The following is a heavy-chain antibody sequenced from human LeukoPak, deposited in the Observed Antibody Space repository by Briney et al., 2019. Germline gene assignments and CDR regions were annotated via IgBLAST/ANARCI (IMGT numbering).Heavy chain of an antibody. V-gene: IGHV3-74*01. D-gene: IGHD5-24*01. CDR3: VRDKDGYNF. CDR1: GFTFNTYV. CDR2: IDTDGKTT. J-gene: IGHJ4*02. Sequence: GGSLRLSCAASGFTFNTYVMHWVRQAPGKGLVWVARIDTDGKTTTYADSVKGRFTISRDNAKNMLYMQMNSLRAEDTAVYYCVRDKDGYNFWGQGTLVSVSS.